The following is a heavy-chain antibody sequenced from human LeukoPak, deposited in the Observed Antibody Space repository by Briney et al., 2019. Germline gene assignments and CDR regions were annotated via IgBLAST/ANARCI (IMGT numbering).Heavy chain of an antibody. CDR3: AKGFWSGYYGYYFDY. V-gene: IGHV3-9*03. CDR2: ISWNSGSI. D-gene: IGHD3-3*01. CDR1: GFTFDDYA. Sequence: PGRSLRLSCAAYGFTFDDYAMHWVRQAPGKGLEWVSGISWNSGSIGYADSVKGRFTISRDNAKNSLYLQMNSLRAEDMALYYCAKGFWSGYYGYYFDYWGQGTLVTVSS. J-gene: IGHJ4*02.